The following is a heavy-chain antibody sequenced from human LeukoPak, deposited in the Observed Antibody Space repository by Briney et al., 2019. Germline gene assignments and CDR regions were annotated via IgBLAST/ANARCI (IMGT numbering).Heavy chain of an antibody. CDR3: AKGPKYYLTPATTNFDY. J-gene: IGHJ4*02. CDR2: ISYDGSKK. V-gene: IGHV3-30*18. CDR1: GFTFSSYG. Sequence: GGSLTLSCAASGFTFSSYGMHWVPQAPGKGLEWVAVISYDGSKKYYADSVTGRFTISRDNSKNTLYLQMNGLRPEDTAVFYCAKGPKYYLTPATTNFDYWGQGTLVTVSS. D-gene: IGHD2/OR15-2a*01.